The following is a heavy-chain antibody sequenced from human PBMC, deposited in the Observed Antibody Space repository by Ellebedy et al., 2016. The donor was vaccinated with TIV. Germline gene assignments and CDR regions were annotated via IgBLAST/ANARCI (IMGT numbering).Heavy chain of an antibody. D-gene: IGHD6-19*01. V-gene: IGHV4-39*01. CDR2: IYYSGST. J-gene: IGHJ4*02. CDR1: GGSISSSSYY. Sequence: MPSETLSLTCTVSGGSISSSSYYWGWLRQPPGKGLEWIGSIYYSGSTYYNPSLKSRVTISVDTSKNQFSLKLSSVTAADTAVYYCARHGGSGWYNYWGQGTLVTVSS. CDR3: ARHGGSGWYNY.